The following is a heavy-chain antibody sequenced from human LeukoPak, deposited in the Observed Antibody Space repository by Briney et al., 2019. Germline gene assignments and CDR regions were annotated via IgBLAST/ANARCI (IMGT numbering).Heavy chain of an antibody. V-gene: IGHV3-48*03. Sequence: GGSLRLSCAASGFTFSSYEMNWVRQAPGKGLEWVSYISSSGRTIYYADSVKGRFTISRDNAKNSLYLQMNSLRAEDTAVYYCARDPPLDYGDYTRWGQGTLVTVSS. CDR1: GFTFSSYE. J-gene: IGHJ4*02. CDR3: ARDPPLDYGDYTR. D-gene: IGHD4-17*01. CDR2: ISSSGRTI.